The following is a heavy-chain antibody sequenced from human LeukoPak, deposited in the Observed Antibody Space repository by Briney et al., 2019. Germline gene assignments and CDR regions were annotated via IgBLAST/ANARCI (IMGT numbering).Heavy chain of an antibody. J-gene: IGHJ2*01. CDR2: INHSGST. Sequence: SETLSLTCAVYGGSFSGYYWSWIRQPPGKGLEWIGEINHSGSTNYNPSLKSRVTISVDTSKNQFSLKLSSVTAADTAVYYCATSLPLDWYFDLWGRGTLVSVSS. CDR3: ATSLPLDWYFDL. V-gene: IGHV4-34*01. D-gene: IGHD5/OR15-5a*01. CDR1: GGSFSGYY.